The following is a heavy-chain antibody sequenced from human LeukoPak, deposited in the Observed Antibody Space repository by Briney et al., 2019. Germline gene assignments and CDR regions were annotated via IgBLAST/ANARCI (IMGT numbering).Heavy chain of an antibody. J-gene: IGHJ3*02. CDR3: QSGFGAFDI. CDR1: GFTFSSYG. CDR2: IWYDGSNK. Sequence: GGSLRLSCAASGFTFSSYGMHWVRQAPGKGLEWVAVIWYDGSNKYYADSVKGRFTISRDNSKNTLYLQMNSLRAEDTAVYYCQSGFGAFDIWGQGTMVTVPS. D-gene: IGHD3-3*01. V-gene: IGHV3-33*01.